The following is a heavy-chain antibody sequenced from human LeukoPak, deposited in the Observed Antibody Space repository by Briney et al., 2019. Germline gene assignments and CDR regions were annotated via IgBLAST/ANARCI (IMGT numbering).Heavy chain of an antibody. CDR2: IYYSGST. V-gene: IGHV4-39*01. CDR3: ARLAYRTMIAY. J-gene: IGHJ4*02. D-gene: IGHD3-22*01. CDR1: GGSISSSSYY. Sequence: SETLSLTCTVSGGSISSSSYYWGWIRQPPGKGLEWIGSIYYSGSTYYNPSLKSRVTISVDTSKNQFSLKLSSVTAADTAVYYCARLAYRTMIAYWGQGTLVTVSS.